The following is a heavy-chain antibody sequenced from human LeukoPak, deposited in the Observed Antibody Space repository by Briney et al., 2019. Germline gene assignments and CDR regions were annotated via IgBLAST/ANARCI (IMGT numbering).Heavy chain of an antibody. CDR2: ISSDASAI. D-gene: IGHD3-22*01. CDR1: GFTFSHYE. Sequence: GGSLRLSCTASGFTFSHYEMIWVRQAPGKGLEWVSYISSDASAIYYADSVKGRFTISRDNAKNSLYLQMNSLRAEDTAVYYCARDLTGDSSHDYWGQGTLVTVSS. CDR3: ARDLTGDSSHDY. J-gene: IGHJ4*02. V-gene: IGHV3-48*03.